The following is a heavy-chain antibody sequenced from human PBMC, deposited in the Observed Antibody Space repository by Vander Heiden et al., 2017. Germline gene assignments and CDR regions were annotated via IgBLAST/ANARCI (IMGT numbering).Heavy chain of an antibody. D-gene: IGHD1-26*01. CDR2: IIAVFGTA. J-gene: IGHJ3*02. V-gene: IGHV1-69*01. Sequence: QVQLVQSGAEVQRPGSSVKVSCKASRGSFSNYPISRVRQAPGQGLEWMGGIIAVFGTANYAQKFQGRVTITADESTSTAYMELSSLRSEDTAVYYCARLLVGATGAFDIWGQGTLVTVSS. CDR3: ARLLVGATGAFDI. CDR1: RGSFSNYP.